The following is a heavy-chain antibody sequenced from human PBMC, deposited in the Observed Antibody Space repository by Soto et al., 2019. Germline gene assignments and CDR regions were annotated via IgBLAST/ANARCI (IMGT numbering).Heavy chain of an antibody. CDR1: GFTFSSYA. CDR2: ISGSGGST. Sequence: EVQLLESGGGLVQPGGSLRLSCAASGFTFSSYAMSWVRQAPGKGLEWVSAISGSGGSTYYADSVKGRFTISRDNSKNTLYLQMNSLRAEYTAVYYCAKDRYLYYDFWSGYYQDYFDYWGQGTLVTVSS. CDR3: AKDRYLYYDFWSGYYQDYFDY. J-gene: IGHJ4*02. V-gene: IGHV3-23*01. D-gene: IGHD3-3*01.